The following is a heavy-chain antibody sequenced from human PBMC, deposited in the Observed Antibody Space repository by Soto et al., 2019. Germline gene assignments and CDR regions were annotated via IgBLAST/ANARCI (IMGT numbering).Heavy chain of an antibody. CDR3: ARAVWCGELYYYYMDV. Sequence: GGSLRLSCAASGFTFSSYSMNWVRQAPGKGLEWVSYISSSSSTIYYADSVKGRFTISRDNAKNSLYLQMNSLRDEDTAVYYCARAVWCGELYYYYMDVWGKGTTVTVSS. CDR1: GFTFSSYS. J-gene: IGHJ6*03. CDR2: ISSSSSTI. D-gene: IGHD3-10*01. V-gene: IGHV3-48*02.